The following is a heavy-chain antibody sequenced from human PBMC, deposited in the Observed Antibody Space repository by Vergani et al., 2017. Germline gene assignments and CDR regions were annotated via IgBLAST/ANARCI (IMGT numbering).Heavy chain of an antibody. Sequence: QVQLVQSGAEVKKPGSSVKVSCKASGGTFSSYAISWVRQAPGHGLEWMGGIIPIFGTANYAQKFQGRVTITADEATSTAYMELSSLRSEETAVYYCARDPAVGLRYFDWLGSWFDPWGQGTLVTVSS. D-gene: IGHD3-9*01. J-gene: IGHJ5*02. V-gene: IGHV1-69*13. CDR3: ARDPAVGLRYFDWLGSWFDP. CDR1: GGTFSSYA. CDR2: IIPIFGTA.